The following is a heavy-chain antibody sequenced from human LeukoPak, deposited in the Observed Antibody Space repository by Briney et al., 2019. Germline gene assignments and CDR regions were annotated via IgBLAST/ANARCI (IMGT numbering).Heavy chain of an antibody. CDR2: INPNSGGT. Sequence: GASVKVSCKASGYTFTGYYMHWVRQAPGQGLEWMGWINPNSGGTNYAQKFQGRVTMTRDTSISTAYMEVSRLRSDDTAVYYCARLGYCSSTSCFDYWGQGTLVTVSS. D-gene: IGHD2-2*01. V-gene: IGHV1-2*02. CDR1: GYTFTGYY. CDR3: ARLGYCSSTSCFDY. J-gene: IGHJ4*02.